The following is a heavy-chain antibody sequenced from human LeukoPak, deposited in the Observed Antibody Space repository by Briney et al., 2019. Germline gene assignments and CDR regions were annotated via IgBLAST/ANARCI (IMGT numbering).Heavy chain of an antibody. CDR2: IYSGGST. CDR1: ESTVGRNY. Sequence: PGGSLRLSCKISESTVGRNYMGWVRQAPGKGLEWISVIYSGGSTFHTDSVRDRFIISRDNSKNTLSLQMNSLRGEDTAAYYYARDTPKTPIETPQRDYWGQGILVTVSS. J-gene: IGHJ4*02. CDR3: ARDTPKTPIETPQRDY. V-gene: IGHV3-66*01.